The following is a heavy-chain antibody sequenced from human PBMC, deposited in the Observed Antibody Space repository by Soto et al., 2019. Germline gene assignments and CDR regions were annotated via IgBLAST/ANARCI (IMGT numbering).Heavy chain of an antibody. CDR3: ARDRGITIFGVVTSMDV. CDR1: GYTFTSYA. Sequence: ASVKVSCKASGYTFTSYAMHWVRQAPGQRLEWMGWINAGNGNTKYSQKFQGRVTITRDTSASTAYMELSSLRSEDTAVYYCARDRGITIFGVVTSMDVWGQGTTVTVSS. D-gene: IGHD3-3*01. V-gene: IGHV1-3*01. J-gene: IGHJ6*02. CDR2: INAGNGNT.